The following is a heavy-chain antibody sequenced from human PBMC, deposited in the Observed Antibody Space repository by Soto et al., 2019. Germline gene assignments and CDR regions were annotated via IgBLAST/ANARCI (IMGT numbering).Heavy chain of an antibody. D-gene: IGHD3-10*01. CDR1: GFTFSSYA. V-gene: IGHV3-30-3*01. CDR2: ISYDGSNK. Sequence: GVSLRLSCAASGFTFSSYAMHWVRQAPGKGLEWVAVISYDGSNKYYADSVKGRFTISRDNSKNTLYLQMDSLRAEDTAVYYCARGYYGSGSYNYYYYGMDVWGQGTTVTVSS. CDR3: ARGYYGSGSYNYYYYGMDV. J-gene: IGHJ6*02.